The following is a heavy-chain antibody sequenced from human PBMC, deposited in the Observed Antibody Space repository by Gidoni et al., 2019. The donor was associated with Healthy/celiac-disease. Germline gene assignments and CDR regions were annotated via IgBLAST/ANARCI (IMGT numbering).Heavy chain of an antibody. CDR2: INPNSGGT. Sequence: QVQLVQSGAEVKKPGPSVKVSCKASGYTFTGYYMHWVRQAPGQGLEWMGWINPNSGGTNYAQKFQGRVTMTRDTSISTAYMELSRLRSDDTAVYYCASDHSGYLLGIENWFDPWGQGTLVTVSS. J-gene: IGHJ5*02. CDR3: ASDHSGYLLGIENWFDP. CDR1: GYTFTGYY. V-gene: IGHV1-2*02. D-gene: IGHD3-22*01.